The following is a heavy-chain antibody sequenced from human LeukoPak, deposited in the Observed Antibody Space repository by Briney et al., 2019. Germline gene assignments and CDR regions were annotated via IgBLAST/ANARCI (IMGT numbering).Heavy chain of an antibody. Sequence: GASVKVSCKASGYTFTGYYMHWVQQAPGQGLEWMGWINPNSGGTNYAQKFQGWVTMTRDTSISTAYMELSRLRSDDTAAYYCARAAVLRYFDWSHHTNWFDPWGQGTLVTVSS. V-gene: IGHV1-2*04. D-gene: IGHD3-9*01. J-gene: IGHJ5*02. CDR1: GYTFTGYY. CDR3: ARAAVLRYFDWSHHTNWFDP. CDR2: INPNSGGT.